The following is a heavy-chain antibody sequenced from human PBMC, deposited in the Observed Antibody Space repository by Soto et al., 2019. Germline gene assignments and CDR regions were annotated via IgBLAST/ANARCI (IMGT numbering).Heavy chain of an antibody. Sequence: ASVKVSCKASGYTFTSYGISWVRQAPGQGLEWMGWISAYNGNTNYAQKLQGRVTMTTDTSTSTAYMELRSLRSDDTAVYYCARDSDPATMNYGISPTNPDNWGQRSLVTISS. D-gene: IGHD3-10*01. V-gene: IGHV1-18*01. CDR1: GYTFTSYG. CDR2: ISAYNGNT. CDR3: ARDSDPATMNYGISPTNPDN. J-gene: IGHJ4*02.